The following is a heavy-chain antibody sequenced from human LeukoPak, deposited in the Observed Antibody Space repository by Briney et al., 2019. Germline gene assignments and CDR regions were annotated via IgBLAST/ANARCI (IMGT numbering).Heavy chain of an antibody. J-gene: IGHJ4*02. CDR2: ISAYNGNT. V-gene: IGHV1-18*01. CDR3: ARDPISTYYYDSSGYFDY. CDR1: GYTFTSYG. D-gene: IGHD3-22*01. Sequence: ASVKVSCKASGYTFTSYGISWVRQAPGQGLEWMGWISAYNGNTNYAQKLQGRVTMTTDTSTSTAYMELRSLRSDDTAVYYCARDPISTYYYDSSGYFDYWGQGTLVTVSS.